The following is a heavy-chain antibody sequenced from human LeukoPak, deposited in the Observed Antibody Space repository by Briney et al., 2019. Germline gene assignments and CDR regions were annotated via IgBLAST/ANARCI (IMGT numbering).Heavy chain of an antibody. CDR1: GGSISSYY. V-gene: IGHV4-59*12. J-gene: IGHJ6*02. CDR2: IYYSGST. D-gene: IGHD2-2*01. Sequence: PSETLSLTCTVSGGSISSYYWSWIRQPPGKGLEWIGYIYYSGSTNYNPSLKSRVTISVDTSKNQFSLKLNSVTAADTAVYYCARRGLGYCSSTSCYYGMDVWGQGTTVTVSS. CDR3: ARRGLGYCSSTSCYYGMDV.